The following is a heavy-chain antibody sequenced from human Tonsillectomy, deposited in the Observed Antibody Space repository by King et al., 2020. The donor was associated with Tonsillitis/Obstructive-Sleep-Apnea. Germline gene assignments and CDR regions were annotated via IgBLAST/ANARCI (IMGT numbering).Heavy chain of an antibody. CDR3: TTVSYYYDSSGYYYGWFDP. CDR1: GFTFSNAW. CDR2: IKSKTDGGTT. V-gene: IGHV3-15*01. J-gene: IGHJ5*02. D-gene: IGHD3-22*01. Sequence: VQLVESGGGLVKPGGSLRLSCAASGFTFSNAWMSWVRQAPGKGLEWVGRIKSKTDGGTTDYAAPVKGRFTISRDDSKNTLYLQMNSLKTEDTAVYYCTTVSYYYDSSGYYYGWFDPCGQGTLVTVSS.